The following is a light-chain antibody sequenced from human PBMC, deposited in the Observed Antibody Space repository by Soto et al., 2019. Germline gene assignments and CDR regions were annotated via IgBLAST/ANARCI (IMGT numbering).Light chain of an antibody. CDR3: CSYVCSITPHV. J-gene: IGLJ1*01. V-gene: IGLV2-23*02. CDR1: SSDFGSYNL. Sequence: QSELTQPASVSRSPGQSITISCTGASSDFGSYNLVSWYQQHPGKAPKLMIYEVSKRPSGVSNRFSGSKSGNTASLTISGLQADDFADYSCCSYVCSITPHV. CDR2: EVS.